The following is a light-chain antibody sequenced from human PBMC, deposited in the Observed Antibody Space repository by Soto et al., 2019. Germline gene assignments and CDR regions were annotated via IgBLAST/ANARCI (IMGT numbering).Light chain of an antibody. V-gene: IGKV3-15*01. CDR2: GAS. J-gene: IGKJ2*01. CDR3: QHHEGYT. Sequence: ERVMTQSPATLSVSPGERATLSCRASQSVSSNLAWYQQKPGQAPRLLIYGASTRATGIPARFSGSGSGTEVALTISSLQSADSAVYYCQHHEGYTCGEGPKLEIK. CDR1: QSVSSN.